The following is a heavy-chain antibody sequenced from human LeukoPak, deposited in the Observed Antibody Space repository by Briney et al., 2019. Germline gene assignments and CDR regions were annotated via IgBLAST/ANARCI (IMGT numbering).Heavy chain of an antibody. CDR3: ARDRASGTISH. J-gene: IGHJ4*02. D-gene: IGHD3-10*01. Sequence: SETLSLTCTVSGGSISSYYWSWIRQPPGKGLEWIGYIYYSGSTNYNPSLKSRVTISVDTSKNQFSLKLSSVTAADTAVYYCARDRASGTISHWGQGTLVTVSS. CDR1: GGSISSYY. CDR2: IYYSGST. V-gene: IGHV4-59*01.